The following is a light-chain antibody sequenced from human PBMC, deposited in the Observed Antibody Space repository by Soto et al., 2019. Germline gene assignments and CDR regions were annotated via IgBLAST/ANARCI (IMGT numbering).Light chain of an antibody. CDR3: RSHTSSSPRL. CDR1: SSDVGGYNY. Sequence: QSVLTQPASVSGSPGQSITISCTGTSSDVGGYNYVSWYQQYPGKAPKVMIFDVSNRPSGVSDRFSGSKSGNTAFLTISGLQAENEADYYCRSHTSSSPRLFCGGTKLNVL. CDR2: DVS. V-gene: IGLV2-14*01. J-gene: IGLJ3*02.